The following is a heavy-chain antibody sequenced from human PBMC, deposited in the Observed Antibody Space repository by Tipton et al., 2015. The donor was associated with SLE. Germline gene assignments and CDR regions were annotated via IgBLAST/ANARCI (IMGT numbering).Heavy chain of an antibody. Sequence: TLSLTCTVSGGSITNHYWNWIRQPPGKGVEWIGYIYSSGRTVYTPSLKRRVTVSLDTTSNQIFLRLKSVTAADTAVYFCAREDGHTLSRDVFDMWGQGTTVIVSS. V-gene: IGHV4-59*11. CDR3: AREDGHTLSRDVFDM. J-gene: IGHJ3*02. CDR2: IYSSGRT. CDR1: GGSITNHY. D-gene: IGHD3-16*01.